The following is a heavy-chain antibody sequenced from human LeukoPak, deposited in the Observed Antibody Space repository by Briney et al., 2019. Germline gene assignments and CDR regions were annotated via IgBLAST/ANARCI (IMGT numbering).Heavy chain of an antibody. D-gene: IGHD6-19*01. CDR3: ARDGSSGWYTGRGNDY. J-gene: IGHJ4*02. V-gene: IGHV3-33*01. CDR1: GFTFSSYG. Sequence: GGSLRLSCAASGFTFSSYGTHWVRQAPGKGLGWVAVIWYDGSNKYYADYVKGRFTISRDNSKNTLYLQMNSLRAEDTAVYYCARDGSSGWYTGRGNDYWGQGTLVTVSS. CDR2: IWYDGSNK.